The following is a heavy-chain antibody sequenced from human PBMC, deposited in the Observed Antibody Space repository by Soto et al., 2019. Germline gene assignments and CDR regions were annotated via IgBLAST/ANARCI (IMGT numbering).Heavy chain of an antibody. Sequence: QTGGSLRLSCAASGFTFSSYGMHWVRQAPGKGLEWVAVISYDGSNKYYADSVKGRFTISRDNSKNTLYLQMNSLRAEDTAVYYCAEVGVVVAATHYGMDVWGQGTTVTVSS. CDR1: GFTFSSYG. CDR3: AEVGVVVAATHYGMDV. V-gene: IGHV3-30*18. J-gene: IGHJ6*02. CDR2: ISYDGSNK. D-gene: IGHD2-15*01.